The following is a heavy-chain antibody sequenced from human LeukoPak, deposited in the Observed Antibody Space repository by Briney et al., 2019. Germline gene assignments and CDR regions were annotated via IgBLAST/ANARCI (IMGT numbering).Heavy chain of an antibody. V-gene: IGHV4-31*03. Sequence: SETLSLTCTVSGGSISSGGYYWSWIRQHPGKGLEWIGYIYYSGSTYYNPSLKSRVTISVDTSKNQFSLKLSSVTAADTAVYYCARGPMVRGVIIAGKFDYWGEGTLVSVSS. CDR2: IYYSGST. D-gene: IGHD3-10*01. J-gene: IGHJ4*02. CDR1: GGSISSGGYY. CDR3: ARGPMVRGVIIAGKFDY.